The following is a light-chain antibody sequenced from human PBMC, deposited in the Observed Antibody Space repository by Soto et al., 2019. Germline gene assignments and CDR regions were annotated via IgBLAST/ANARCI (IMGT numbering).Light chain of an antibody. Sequence: DIQMTQSPSSRSASVGDRVTITCQASQVISNYLNWYQQKPGKAPKLLIYDASNLETGVPSRFSGSGSGTDFTFTITSLQPEDIATYYCQQYKHLITFGQGTRLEIK. V-gene: IGKV1-33*01. CDR3: QQYKHLIT. J-gene: IGKJ5*01. CDR1: QVISNY. CDR2: DAS.